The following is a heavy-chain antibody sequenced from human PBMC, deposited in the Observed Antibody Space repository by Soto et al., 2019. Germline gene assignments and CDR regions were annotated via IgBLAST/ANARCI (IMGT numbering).Heavy chain of an antibody. D-gene: IGHD4-17*01. CDR2: ISYDGINE. J-gene: IGHJ1*01. CDR1: GFTFSSYA. CDR3: ASSARGLEYFQH. Sequence: QVQVVESGGGVVQPGRSLRLSCAASGFTFSSYAMHWVRQAPVKGLEWVAVISYDGINEYYVDSVKGRFTISRDNSKNALYLQMNRLSPADTAVYYCASSARGLEYFQHWGQGTLVTVSS. V-gene: IGHV3-30-3*01.